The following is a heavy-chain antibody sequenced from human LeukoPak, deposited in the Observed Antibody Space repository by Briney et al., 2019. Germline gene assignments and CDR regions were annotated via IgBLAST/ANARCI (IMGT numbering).Heavy chain of an antibody. Sequence: GGSLRLSCAAPGFTLSDCTMHWVRQASGKGLEWVARIRSKANNYATEYGASVKGRFTISRDDAKNTAYLQMNSLKTEDTAIYYCIAGASGWTEFFQHWGQGTLVTVSS. CDR1: GFTLSDCT. V-gene: IGHV3-73*01. CDR3: IAGASGWTEFFQH. J-gene: IGHJ1*01. D-gene: IGHD6-19*01. CDR2: IRSKANNYAT.